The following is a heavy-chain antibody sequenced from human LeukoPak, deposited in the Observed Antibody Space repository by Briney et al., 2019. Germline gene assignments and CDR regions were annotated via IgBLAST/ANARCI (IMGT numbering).Heavy chain of an antibody. V-gene: IGHV3-48*03. CDR2: ISSSGSNM. D-gene: IGHD1/OR15-1a*01. CDR3: ARVGRSNKPGG. CDR1: GVIVRSNY. J-gene: IGHJ4*02. Sequence: GGSLRLSCVGSGVIVRSNYMTWVRQAPGKRLEWVSYISSSGSNMYYADSVKGRFTISRDNAKNSLDLQMNSLRVEDTAVYYCARVGRSNKPGGWGQGTLVTVSS.